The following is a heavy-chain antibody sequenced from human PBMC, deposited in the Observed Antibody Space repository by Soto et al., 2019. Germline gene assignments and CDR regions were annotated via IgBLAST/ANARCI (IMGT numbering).Heavy chain of an antibody. CDR2: INPSGGST. D-gene: IGHD5-18*01. J-gene: IGHJ4*02. Sequence: GASVKVSCKASGYTFTSYGISWVRQAPGQGLEWMGIINPSGGSTSYAQKFQGRVTMTRDTSTSTVYMELSSLRSEDTAVYYCARAVDTAMFDYWGQGTLVTVSS. V-gene: IGHV1-46*01. CDR3: ARAVDTAMFDY. CDR1: GYTFTSYG.